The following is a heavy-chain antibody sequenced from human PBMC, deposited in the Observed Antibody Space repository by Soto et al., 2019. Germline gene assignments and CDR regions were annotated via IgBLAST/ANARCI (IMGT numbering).Heavy chain of an antibody. V-gene: IGHV1-18*01. CDR3: ASTTYCSSTSCYPTYYFDY. CDR1: GYTFTSYG. D-gene: IGHD2-2*01. Sequence: QVQLVKSGAAVKKPGASVKVSCKASGYTFTSYGISWVRQAPGQGLEWMGWISAYNGNTNYAQKLQGRVTMTTDTSTSTAYMELRSLRSDDTAVYYCASTTYCSSTSCYPTYYFDYWGQGTLVTVSS. CDR2: ISAYNGNT. J-gene: IGHJ4*02.